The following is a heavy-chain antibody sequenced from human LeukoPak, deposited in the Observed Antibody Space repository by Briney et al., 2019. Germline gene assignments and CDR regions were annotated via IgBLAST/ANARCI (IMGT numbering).Heavy chain of an antibody. CDR2: IIPIFGTA. J-gene: IGHJ4*02. D-gene: IGHD1-26*01. V-gene: IGHV1-69*05. CDR3: ARVVVGAAPGVDY. CDR1: GGTFSSYA. Sequence: GSSVKVSCKASGGTFSSYAISWVRQAPGQGLEWMGGIIPIFGTANYAQKFQGRVTMTTDTSTSTAYMELRSLRSDDTAVYYCARVVVGAAPGVDYWGQGTLVTVSS.